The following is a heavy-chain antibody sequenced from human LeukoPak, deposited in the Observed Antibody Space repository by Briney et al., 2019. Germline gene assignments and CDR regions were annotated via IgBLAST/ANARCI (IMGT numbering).Heavy chain of an antibody. Sequence: PGGSLRLSCAASGFTFSNYWMSWVRQAPGKGPEWVANIKQDGSEKNYVESVKGRFTISRDNAKNSLYLQMNSLRAEDTAVYYCAELGITMIGGVWGKGTTVTISS. CDR2: IKQDGSEK. CDR3: AELGITMIGGV. J-gene: IGHJ6*04. CDR1: GFTFSNYW. D-gene: IGHD3-10*02. V-gene: IGHV3-7*01.